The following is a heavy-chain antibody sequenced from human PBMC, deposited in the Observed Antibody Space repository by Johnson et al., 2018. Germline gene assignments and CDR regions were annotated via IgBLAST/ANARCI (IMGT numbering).Heavy chain of an antibody. V-gene: IGHV3-48*01. CDR3: ARDRRAGMDV. CDR2: ISSSSSTI. J-gene: IGHJ6*02. CDR1: GFTFSSYS. Sequence: VQLVQSGGGLVQPGGSLRLSCAASGFTFSSYSMNWVRQAPGKGLEWVSYISSSSSTIYYADSVKGRFTISRDNAKNSLYLQMNSLRAEDTAVYYCARDRRAGMDVWGQGTTVTVSS.